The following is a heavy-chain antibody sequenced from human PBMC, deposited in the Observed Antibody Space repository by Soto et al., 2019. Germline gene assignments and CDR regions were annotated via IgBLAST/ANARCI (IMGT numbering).Heavy chain of an antibody. CDR1: GFTFSSYA. CDR3: VKRGSTGDIVATISYYYGMDV. J-gene: IGHJ6*02. D-gene: IGHD5-12*01. Sequence: GGSLRLSCSASGFTFSSYAMHWVRQAPGKGLEYVSAISSNGGSTYYADSVKGRFTISRDNSKNTLYLQMSSLRAEDTAVYYCVKRGSTGDIVATISYYYGMDVWGQGTTVTVSS. CDR2: ISSNGGST. V-gene: IGHV3-64D*08.